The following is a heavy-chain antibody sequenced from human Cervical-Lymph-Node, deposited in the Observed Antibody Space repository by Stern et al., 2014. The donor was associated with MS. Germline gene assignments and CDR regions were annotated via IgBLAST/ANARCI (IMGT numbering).Heavy chain of an antibody. D-gene: IGHD2-2*01. V-gene: IGHV3-74*02. CDR1: GFTFSSYW. J-gene: IGHJ5*02. CDR2: INSDGSST. CDR3: ASLGYCSSSSCNANWFDP. Sequence: EVQLVQSGGGLVQPGGSLRLSCAASGFTFSSYWMHWVRQAPGKGLVWVSRINSDGSSTSYADSVKGRFTISRDNAKNTLSMQMNSLRAEDTAVYYCASLGYCSSSSCNANWFDPWGQGTLVTVSS.